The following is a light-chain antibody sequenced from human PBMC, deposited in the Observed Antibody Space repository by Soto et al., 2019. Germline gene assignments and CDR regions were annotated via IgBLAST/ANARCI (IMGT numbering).Light chain of an antibody. CDR1: QSIVSY. J-gene: IGKJ2*02. CDR2: TAS. V-gene: IGKV1-39*01. Sequence: DIQMTQSPSSLSVSVGDRVTITCRASQSIVSYLYWYQQKLGKAPKLLIYTASNLQRGVPSRFSGSGSGTDFTLTISNLQPEDFATYYCQQSYSTPRTFGQGTKLEIK. CDR3: QQSYSTPRT.